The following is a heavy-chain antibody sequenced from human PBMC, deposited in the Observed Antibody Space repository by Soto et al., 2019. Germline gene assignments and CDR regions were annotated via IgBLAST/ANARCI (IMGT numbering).Heavy chain of an antibody. CDR1: GFTFSSYS. V-gene: IGHV3-21*01. D-gene: IGHD3-10*01. J-gene: IGHJ2*01. Sequence: EVQLVESGGGLVKPGGSLRLSCAASGFTFSSYSMNWVRQAPGKGLEWVSSISSSSSYIYYADSVKGRFTISRDNAKNSLYLQMNSLRAKDTAVYYCARDRVWFGEISNVGRTDFDLWGRGTLVTVSS. CDR3: ARDRVWFGEISNVGRTDFDL. CDR2: ISSSSSYI.